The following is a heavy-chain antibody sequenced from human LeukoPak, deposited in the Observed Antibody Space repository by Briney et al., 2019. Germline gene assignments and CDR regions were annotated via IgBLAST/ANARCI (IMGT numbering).Heavy chain of an antibody. CDR2: IYYSGST. D-gene: IGHD4-17*01. CDR1: GGSISSSSYY. V-gene: IGHV4-39*07. J-gene: IGHJ4*02. CDR3: ARASHDYGDYSHFDY. Sequence: SETLSLTCTVSGGSISSSSYYWGWIRQPPGKGLEWIGSIYYSGSTNYNPSLKSRVTISVDKSKNQFSLKLSSVTAADTAVYYCARASHDYGDYSHFDYWGQGTLVTVSS.